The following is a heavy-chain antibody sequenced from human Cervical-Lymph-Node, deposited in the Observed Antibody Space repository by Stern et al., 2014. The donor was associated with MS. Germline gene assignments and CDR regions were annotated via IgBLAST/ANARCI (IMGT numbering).Heavy chain of an antibody. Sequence: VQLVESGGGVIQPGGSLRLSCTASGFTVSRDYMTWVRQAPGKGLEWFSLITNVGSTFYTDSVKVRFTISRDDSKNTVYLHMTSLRAEDTAMYYCARDTSSPERSDWWGQGTLVTVSS. CDR3: ARDTSSPERSDW. CDR2: ITNVGST. J-gene: IGHJ4*02. CDR1: GFTVSRDY. V-gene: IGHV3-53*01. D-gene: IGHD1-1*01.